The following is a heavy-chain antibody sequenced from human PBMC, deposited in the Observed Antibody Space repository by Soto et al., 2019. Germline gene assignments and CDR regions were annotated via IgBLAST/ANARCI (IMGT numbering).Heavy chain of an antibody. D-gene: IGHD6-6*01. CDR2: ISAYNGNT. Sequence: QGQLVQSGAEVKKPGASVKVSCKASGYTFTSYGISWVRQAPGQGLEWMGWISAYNGNTNYAQKLQGRVTMTTDTSTSTAYMELRSLRSDDTAVYYCARDIRHRIAARTYYCSYGMDVWGQGSTVTVSS. J-gene: IGHJ6*02. CDR1: GYTFTSYG. V-gene: IGHV1-18*01. CDR3: ARDIRHRIAARTYYCSYGMDV.